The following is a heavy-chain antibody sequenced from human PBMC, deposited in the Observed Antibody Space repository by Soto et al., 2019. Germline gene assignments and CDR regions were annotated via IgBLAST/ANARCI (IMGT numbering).Heavy chain of an antibody. V-gene: IGHV1-3*01. CDR2: INAGNGNT. J-gene: IGHJ6*02. CDR1: GYTFTSYA. Sequence: QVQLVQSGAEVKKPGASVKVSCKASGYTFTSYAMHWVRQAPGQRLEWMGWINAGNGNTKYSQKFQGRVTITRDTSASTAYMELSSLRSEETAVYYCASNVPAVSYYGMDVWGQGTTVTVSS. CDR3: ASNVPAVSYYGMDV. D-gene: IGHD2-2*01.